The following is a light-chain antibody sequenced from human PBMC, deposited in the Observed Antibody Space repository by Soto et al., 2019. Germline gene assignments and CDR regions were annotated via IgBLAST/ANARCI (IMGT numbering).Light chain of an antibody. CDR2: DAS. V-gene: IGKV3-11*01. J-gene: IGKJ4*01. Sequence: EIVSTQSPATLSLSPGERATLSCRASQSVSSYLAWYQQKPGQAPRLLIYDASNRATGIPARFSGSGSGTDFTLTISSLEPEDFAVYYCQQRSNWPRDTFGGGTKVEIK. CDR3: QQRSNWPRDT. CDR1: QSVSSY.